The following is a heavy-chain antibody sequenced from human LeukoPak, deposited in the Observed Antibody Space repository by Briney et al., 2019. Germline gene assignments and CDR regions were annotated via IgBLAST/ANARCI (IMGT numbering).Heavy chain of an antibody. V-gene: IGHV1-69*13. CDR1: GGTFSSYA. J-gene: IGHJ6*04. Sequence: ASVKVSCKASGGTFSSYAISWVRQAPGQGLEWMGGIIPILGTANYAQKFQGRVTITADESTSTAYMELSSLRSEDTAVYYCATPGGGAFYYYGMDVWGKGTTVTVSS. CDR3: ATPGGGAFYYYGMDV. CDR2: IIPILGTA. D-gene: IGHD3-16*01.